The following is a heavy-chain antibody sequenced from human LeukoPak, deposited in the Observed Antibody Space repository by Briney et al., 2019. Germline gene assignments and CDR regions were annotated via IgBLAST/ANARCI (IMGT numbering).Heavy chain of an antibody. J-gene: IGHJ4*02. CDR2: IIPMMGIA. Sequence: SVKVSCKASGGTLRRHTITWVRQAPGQGLEWMGRIIPMMGIANYAQKFQGRVTITADTSTDTAYMDLISLRSEDTAVYYCASRSHKTIVGADTREVGDYWGQGTLVTVSS. D-gene: IGHD6-19*01. CDR3: ASRSHKTIVGADTREVGDY. CDR1: GGTLRRHT. V-gene: IGHV1-69*02.